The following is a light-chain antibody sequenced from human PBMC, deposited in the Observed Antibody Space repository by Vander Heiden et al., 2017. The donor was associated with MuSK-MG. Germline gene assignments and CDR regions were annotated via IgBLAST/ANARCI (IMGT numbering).Light chain of an antibody. Sequence: SYVLTQPPSWSVAPGQTDRSPCVGHRLGSRIVHWYQERSGQAPVLVVYADTDRPPGIPERFSASYAGSTATPTIGRVEDGDEAYYFCPEWETSTDVIFGGGTKRTVL. V-gene: IGLV3-21*02. CDR2: ADT. CDR1: RLGSRI. J-gene: IGLJ2*01. CDR3: PEWETSTDVI.